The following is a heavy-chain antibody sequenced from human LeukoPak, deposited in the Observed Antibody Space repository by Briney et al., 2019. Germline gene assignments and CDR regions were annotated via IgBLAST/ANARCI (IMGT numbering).Heavy chain of an antibody. CDR3: ARAEIGSLRTFDY. J-gene: IGHJ4*02. Sequence: SETLSLTCTVSGGSISSSSYYWGWIRQPPAKGLEWIGSIYYSGSTYYNPSLKSRVTISVYTAQHQFSLKLSSVTATDTAVYYCARAEIGSLRTFDYWGQGTLVTVSS. V-gene: IGHV4-39*01. D-gene: IGHD3-10*01. CDR2: IYYSGST. CDR1: GGSISSSSYY.